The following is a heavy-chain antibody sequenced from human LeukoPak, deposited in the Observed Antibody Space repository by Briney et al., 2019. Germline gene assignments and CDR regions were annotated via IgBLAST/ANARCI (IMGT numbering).Heavy chain of an antibody. CDR3: AKAYRRLDYESSGYASEYYYYMDV. CDR1: GFTFSDSY. CDR2: ISNSGSSI. V-gene: IGHV3-11*04. D-gene: IGHD3-22*01. Sequence: GGSLRLSCAASGFTFSDSYMTWIRQAPGKGLEWVSYISNSGSSIYYADSVKGRFTTSRDNAKSSLYLQMNSLRAKDTAVYYCAKAYRRLDYESSGYASEYYYYMDVWGKGTTVTISS. J-gene: IGHJ6*03.